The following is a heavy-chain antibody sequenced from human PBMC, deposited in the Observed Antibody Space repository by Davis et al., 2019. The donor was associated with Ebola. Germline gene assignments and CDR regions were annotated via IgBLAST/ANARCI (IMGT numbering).Heavy chain of an antibody. Sequence: AASVKVSCKASGYTFTSYGISWVRQAPGQGLEWMGWISAYNGNTNYAQKLQGRAPMTTDTSTSTAYMELRSLRSDDTAVYYCARDHFTAAAGISGMDVWGQGTTVTVS. J-gene: IGHJ6*02. CDR2: ISAYNGNT. V-gene: IGHV1-18*01. D-gene: IGHD6-13*01. CDR3: ARDHFTAAAGISGMDV. CDR1: GYTFTSYG.